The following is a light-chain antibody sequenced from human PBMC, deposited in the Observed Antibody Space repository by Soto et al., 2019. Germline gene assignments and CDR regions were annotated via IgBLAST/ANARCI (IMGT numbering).Light chain of an antibody. V-gene: IGLV2-14*01. Sequence: QSALTQPASVSGSPGQSITISCTGTSSDVGGYNYVSWYQQHPGKAPKLMIYEVSNRPSGVSNRFSGSKSGNTASVTISGLQAEDEADYYCSSYTSSSTPVVFGGGTKLTVL. J-gene: IGLJ2*01. CDR3: SSYTSSSTPVV. CDR1: SSDVGGYNY. CDR2: EVS.